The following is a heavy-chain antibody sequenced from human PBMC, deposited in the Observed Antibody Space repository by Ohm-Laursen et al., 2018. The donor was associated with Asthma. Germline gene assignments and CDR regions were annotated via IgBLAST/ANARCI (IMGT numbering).Heavy chain of an antibody. CDR2: ISSSSSYI. J-gene: IGHJ4*02. D-gene: IGHD3-22*01. CDR1: GFTFSSYS. Sequence: SLRLSCAASGFTFSSYSMNWVRQAPGKGLEWVSSISSSSSYIYYADLVKGRFTISRDNAKNSLYLQMNSLRAEDTAVYYCARGLWDYDSSGYYPFDYWGQGTLVTVSS. V-gene: IGHV3-21*01. CDR3: ARGLWDYDSSGYYPFDY.